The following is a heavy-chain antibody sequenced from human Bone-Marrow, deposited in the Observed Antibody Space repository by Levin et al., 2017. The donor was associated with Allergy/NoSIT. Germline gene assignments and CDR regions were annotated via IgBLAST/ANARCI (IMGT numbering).Heavy chain of an antibody. CDR3: AKRVPHSLSPSFDC. D-gene: IGHD2-21*01. V-gene: IGHV3-23*01. J-gene: IGHJ4*02. CDR2: ISSSGDTT. Sequence: HSGGSLRLSCAASGFTFSSYDMNWVRQAPGKGLEWVSVISSSGDTTYFADSVKGRFTISRDNYKNTVYLQMSSLRAEDTALYYCAKRVPHSLSPSFDCWGQGTLVTVSS. CDR1: GFTFSSYD.